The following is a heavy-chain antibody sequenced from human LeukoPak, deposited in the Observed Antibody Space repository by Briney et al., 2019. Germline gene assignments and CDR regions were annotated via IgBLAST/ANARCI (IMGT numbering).Heavy chain of an antibody. CDR3: ATIYYYGSGNY. D-gene: IGHD3-10*01. CDR2: ISSSGSTI. V-gene: IGHV3-48*03. J-gene: IGHJ4*02. CDR1: GFTFSSYE. Sequence: PGGSLRLSCAASGFTFSSYEMNWVRQAPGKGLEWVSYISSSGSTIYYADSVKGRFTISRDNAKNSLYLQMNSLRAEDTAVYYCATIYYYGSGNYWGQGTLVTVSS.